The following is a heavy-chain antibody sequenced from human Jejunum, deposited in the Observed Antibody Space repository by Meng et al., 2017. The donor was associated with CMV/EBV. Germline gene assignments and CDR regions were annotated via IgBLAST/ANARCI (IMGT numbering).Heavy chain of an antibody. CDR1: TFDGYG. Sequence: TFDGYGMRWVRQAPGKGLEWVSGINWNGANTNYADSVKGRFTISRDNAKNSLYLQMNSLRAEDTALYYCARGDKNLVREKYGMDVWGQGTTVTVSS. CDR3: ARGDKNLVREKYGMDV. V-gene: IGHV3-20*03. CDR2: INWNGANT. J-gene: IGHJ6*02. D-gene: IGHD3-10*01.